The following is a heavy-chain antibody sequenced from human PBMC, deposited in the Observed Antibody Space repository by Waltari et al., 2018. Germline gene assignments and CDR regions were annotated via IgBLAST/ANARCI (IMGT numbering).Heavy chain of an antibody. J-gene: IGHJ4*02. CDR1: GFTVSNNY. CDR3: ARLDSVGGEAY. Sequence: EVQLVESGGGLVQPGGSLRLSCAVSGFTVSNNYMSWVSQAPGTGLGWVSVIYGVGRTYYADSGKGRFTISRDNSKNTVYLLMNSLRAEDTAVYYCARLDSVGGEAYWGQGALVTVSS. D-gene: IGHD4-17*01. CDR2: IYGVGRT. V-gene: IGHV3-66*02.